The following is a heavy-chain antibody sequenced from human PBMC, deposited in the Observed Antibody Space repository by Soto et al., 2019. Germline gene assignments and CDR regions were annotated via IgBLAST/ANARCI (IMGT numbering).Heavy chain of an antibody. CDR1: GFSLTNGRMG. D-gene: IGHD4-17*01. Sequence: QFTLKESGPVLGKPTETLTLTCSGSGFSLTNGRMGGSWIRQPPGKALEWLAHFFSDAERSYTTSMQSRLNMYKDSSGSQVVLTMTNMAPADTATYYCARMDGDYNYYGLDVWGHGIAVTVSS. CDR2: FFSDAER. J-gene: IGHJ6*02. CDR3: ARMDGDYNYYGLDV. V-gene: IGHV2-26*01.